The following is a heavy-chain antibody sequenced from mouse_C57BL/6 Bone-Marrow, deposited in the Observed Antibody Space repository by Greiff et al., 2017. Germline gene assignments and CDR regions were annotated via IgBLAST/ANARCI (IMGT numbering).Heavy chain of an antibody. CDR1: GYTFTSYT. V-gene: IGHV1-4*01. J-gene: IGHJ2*01. D-gene: IGHD3-1*01. CDR2: INPSSGYT. CDR3: ARTGALDY. Sequence: QVQLKQSGAELARPGASVKMSCKASGYTFTSYTMHWVKQRHGQGLEWIGYINPSSGYTKYNQKFKDKATLTADKASSAAYMQLSSLTSEDSAVYYCARTGALDYWGQGTTLTVSS.